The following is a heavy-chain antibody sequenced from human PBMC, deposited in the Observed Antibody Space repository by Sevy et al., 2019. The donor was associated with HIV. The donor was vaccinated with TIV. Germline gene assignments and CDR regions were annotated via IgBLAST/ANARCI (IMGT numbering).Heavy chain of an antibody. V-gene: IGHV3-30-3*01. CDR2: ISYDGSSH. D-gene: IGHD6-19*01. Sequence: GGSLRLSCAASEFMFSTYAMHWVRQAPGKGLQLVAVISYDGSSHYYADSVKGRFTISRDNSKNTLFLQMNSLRLEDTAFYYCARDAGYSTDWYPSDYWGQGTLVTVSS. CDR3: ARDAGYSTDWYPSDY. J-gene: IGHJ4*02. CDR1: EFMFSTYA.